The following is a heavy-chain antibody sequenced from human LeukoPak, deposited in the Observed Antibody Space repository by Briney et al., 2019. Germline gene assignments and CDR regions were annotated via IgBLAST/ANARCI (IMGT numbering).Heavy chain of an antibody. D-gene: IGHD1-1*01. V-gene: IGHV4-4*09. CDR1: VVSFSGYY. J-gene: IGHJ3*01. Sequence: SETLSLTCTVTVVSFSGYYWSWVRQSPGEGLEWTGYIYSSGSTNYNPSLKSRVTMSVDTSTNQFSLKLSSVTAADTAVYYCARRREYKHAFDLWGQGTLVTVSS. CDR3: ARRREYKHAFDL. CDR2: IYSSGST.